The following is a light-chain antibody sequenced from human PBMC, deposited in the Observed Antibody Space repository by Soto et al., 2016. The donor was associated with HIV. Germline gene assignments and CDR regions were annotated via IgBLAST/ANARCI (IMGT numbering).Light chain of an antibody. J-gene: IGKJ1*01. V-gene: IGKV1-NL1*01. Sequence: DVQMTQSPSSLSASVGDRVTITCRASQAIYNSLAWYQQKPGKAPKLLLYLASRLQSGVPSRFSGSGSGTDYTLTISSLQPEDFATYYCQQANNFPWTFGQGTKVEIK. CDR2: LAS. CDR3: QQANNFPWT. CDR1: QAIYNS.